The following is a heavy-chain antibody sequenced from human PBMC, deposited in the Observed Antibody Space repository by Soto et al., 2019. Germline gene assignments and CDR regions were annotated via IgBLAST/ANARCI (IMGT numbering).Heavy chain of an antibody. V-gene: IGHV3-23*01. CDR2: ISGSGGST. D-gene: IGHD6-13*01. CDR3: AKDPHSWPSYPSD. Sequence: PGGSLRLSCAASAFTFSSYAMGWVRPAPGKGLEWVSAISGSGGSTYYADSVKGRFTISRDNSKNTLYLQMNSLRAEDTAVYYCAKDPHSWPSYPSDWGQGTLVTVSS. CDR1: AFTFSSYA. J-gene: IGHJ4*02.